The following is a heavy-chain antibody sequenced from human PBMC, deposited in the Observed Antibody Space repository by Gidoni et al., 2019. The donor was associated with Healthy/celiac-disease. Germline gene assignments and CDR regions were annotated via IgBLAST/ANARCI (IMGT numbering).Heavy chain of an antibody. CDR1: VYTFTSYD. V-gene: IGHV1-8*01. CDR3: ARLGVTSSFPYYYYGMDV. D-gene: IGHD4-4*01. J-gene: IGHJ6*02. Sequence: QVQLVQSGAAVKNPGASLKVSCNASVYTFTSYDINWVRQATGQGLEWMGWMNPNSGNTGDEQKFQGRVTMTRNTSISTAYMELSSLRSEDTAVYYCARLGVTSSFPYYYYGMDVWGQGTTVTVSS. CDR2: MNPNSGNT.